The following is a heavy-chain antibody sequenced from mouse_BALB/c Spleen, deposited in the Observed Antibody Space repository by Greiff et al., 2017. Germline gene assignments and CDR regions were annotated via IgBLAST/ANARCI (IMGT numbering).Heavy chain of an antibody. V-gene: IGHV5-17*02. J-gene: IGHJ3*01. Sequence: EVQLVESGGGLVQPGGSRKLSCAASGFTFSSFGMHWVRQAPEKGLEWVAYISSGSSTIYYADTVKGRFTISRDNPKNTLFLQMTSLRSEDTAMYYCARTITTRAWFAYWGQGTLVTVSA. CDR2: ISSGSSTI. CDR1: GFTFSSFG. D-gene: IGHD2-4*01. CDR3: ARTITTRAWFAY.